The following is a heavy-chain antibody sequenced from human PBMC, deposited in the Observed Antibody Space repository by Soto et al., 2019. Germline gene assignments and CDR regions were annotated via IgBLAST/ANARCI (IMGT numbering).Heavy chain of an antibody. D-gene: IGHD4-17*01. CDR3: TTALPDYPVGYYYYYMDV. Sequence: GGSLRLSCAASGFTFSNAWMSWVRQAPGKGLEWVGRIKSKTDGGTTDYAAPVKGRFTISRDDSKNTLYLQMNSLKTEDTAVYYCTTALPDYPVGYYYYYMDVWGKGTTVTVSS. J-gene: IGHJ6*03. CDR2: IKSKTDGGTT. V-gene: IGHV3-15*01. CDR1: GFTFSNAW.